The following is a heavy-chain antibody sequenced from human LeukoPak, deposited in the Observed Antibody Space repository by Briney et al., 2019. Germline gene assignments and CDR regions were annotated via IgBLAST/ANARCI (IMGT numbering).Heavy chain of an antibody. CDR1: GFTFSNYW. CDR2: IKNDGSIT. D-gene: IGHD2/OR15-2a*01. J-gene: IGHJ4*02. Sequence: GGSLRLSCAAPGFTFSNYWMHWVRQALGKGLVWVSRIKNDGSITNYADSVKGRFTISRDNAKNTLHLQMNSLRAEDTAVYYCARTDYLTNWGQGTLVTVSS. V-gene: IGHV3-74*01. CDR3: ARTDYLTN.